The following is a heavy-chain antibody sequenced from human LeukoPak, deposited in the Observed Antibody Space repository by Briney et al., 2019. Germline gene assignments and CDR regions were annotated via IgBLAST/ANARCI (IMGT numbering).Heavy chain of an antibody. D-gene: IGHD1-26*01. V-gene: IGHV3-21*01. CDR2: ISSSSSYI. CDR3: ARDRKWELPFDP. CDR1: GFTFSSYS. J-gene: IGHJ5*02. Sequence: GGSLRLSCAASGFTFSSYSMNWVRQAPGKGLEWVSSISSSSSYIYYADSVKGRFTISRDNAKNSLYLQMNSLRAEDTAVYYCARDRKWELPFDPWGQGTLVTVSS.